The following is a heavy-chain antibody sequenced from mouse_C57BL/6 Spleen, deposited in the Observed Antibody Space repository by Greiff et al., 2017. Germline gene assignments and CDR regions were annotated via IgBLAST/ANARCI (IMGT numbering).Heavy chain of an antibody. CDR3: ARGGPYDGYPYWYFDV. Sequence: QVQLQQSGAELVRPGASVKLSCKASGYTFTDYYINWVKQRPGQGLEWIARIYPGSGNTYYNEKFKGKATLTAEKSSSTAYMQLSSLTSEDSAVYFCARGGPYDGYPYWYFDVWGTGTTVTVSS. D-gene: IGHD2-3*01. CDR1: GYTFTDYY. V-gene: IGHV1-76*01. J-gene: IGHJ1*03. CDR2: IYPGSGNT.